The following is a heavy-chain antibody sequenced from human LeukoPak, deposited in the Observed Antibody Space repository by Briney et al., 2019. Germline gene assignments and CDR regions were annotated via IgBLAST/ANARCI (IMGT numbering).Heavy chain of an antibody. D-gene: IGHD3-3*01. J-gene: IGHJ4*02. V-gene: IGHV5-51*01. CDR3: ATGNFSPQYYFDY. CDR2: IYPDDADT. Sequence: AGESLKISCKGSGYIFPRYWIAWVRQMPGKGLEWMGLIYPDDADTKYSPSFQGQDAISVDKSISTACLHWSSLKASDTAMYYCATGNFSPQYYFDYWGQGALVTVSS. CDR1: GYIFPRYW.